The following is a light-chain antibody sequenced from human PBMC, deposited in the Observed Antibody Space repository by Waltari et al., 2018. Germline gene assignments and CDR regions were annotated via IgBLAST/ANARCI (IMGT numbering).Light chain of an antibody. CDR2: GAS. CDR1: PSVSRS. V-gene: IGKV3-20*01. J-gene: IGKJ1*01. Sequence: IVLTPSPGTPSLSPGERAPLSCRASPSVSRSLAWYQQKPGQAPKLLIYGASTRATGIPDRFSGSGSGTDFSLTISSLEPEDFAIYFCQHYVRLPATFGQGTKVEIK. CDR3: QHYVRLPAT.